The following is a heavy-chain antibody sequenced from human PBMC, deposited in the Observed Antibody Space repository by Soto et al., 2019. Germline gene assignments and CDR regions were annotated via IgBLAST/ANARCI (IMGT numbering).Heavy chain of an antibody. CDR2: ISAYNGNT. Sequence: RASVKVSCKASGYTFTSYGISWVRQAPGQGLEWMGWISAYNGNTNYAQKLQGRVTMTTDTSTSTAYMELRSLRSDDTAVYYCARDVTGIAVAGHPLRPFDYWGQGTLVTVSS. D-gene: IGHD6-19*01. CDR1: GYTFTSYG. CDR3: ARDVTGIAVAGHPLRPFDY. J-gene: IGHJ4*02. V-gene: IGHV1-18*01.